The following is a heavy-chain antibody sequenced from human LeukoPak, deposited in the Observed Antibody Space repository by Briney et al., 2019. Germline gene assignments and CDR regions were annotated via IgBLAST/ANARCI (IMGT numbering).Heavy chain of an antibody. D-gene: IGHD6-19*01. CDR1: GFTFSSYA. CDR3: AKERYSGGAGTRHYYYGMDV. J-gene: IGHJ6*02. V-gene: IGHV3-23*01. CDR2: ISGSGGST. Sequence: GGSLRLSCAASGFTFSSYAMSWVRQAPGKGLEWVSAISGSGGSTYYADSVKGRFTISRDNSKNTLYLQMNSLRAEDTAVYYCAKERYSGGAGTRHYYYGMDVWGQGTTVTVSS.